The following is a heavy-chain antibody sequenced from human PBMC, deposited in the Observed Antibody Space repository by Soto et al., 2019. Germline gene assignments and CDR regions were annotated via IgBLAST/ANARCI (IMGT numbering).Heavy chain of an antibody. V-gene: IGHV3-23*01. CDR2: IGASGAGT. Sequence: GGSLRLSCAGSGFIFSTYAMSWVRQAPGKGLEWVSGIGASGAGTYYTDSVKGRFTISRDNSKNTLYLQMNSLRVEGTAVYYCALRKTGSYFDYWGQGTLVTVSS. J-gene: IGHJ4*02. CDR1: GFIFSTYA. D-gene: IGHD1-26*01. CDR3: ALRKTGSYFDY.